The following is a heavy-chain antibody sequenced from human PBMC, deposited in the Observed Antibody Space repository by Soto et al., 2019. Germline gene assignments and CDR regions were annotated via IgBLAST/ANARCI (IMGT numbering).Heavy chain of an antibody. Sequence: GGSLRLSCATSGLTFSDYAMIWVRQAPGKGLEWVSTISGSGGSTHYADSVKGRFTISRDNSKNTVHLQMNRVRAEDMALYYCAKPSLAAAALGSLDYWGQGTLVTVSS. D-gene: IGHD6-13*01. CDR2: ISGSGGST. CDR3: AKPSLAAAALGSLDY. J-gene: IGHJ4*02. V-gene: IGHV3-23*01. CDR1: GLTFSDYA.